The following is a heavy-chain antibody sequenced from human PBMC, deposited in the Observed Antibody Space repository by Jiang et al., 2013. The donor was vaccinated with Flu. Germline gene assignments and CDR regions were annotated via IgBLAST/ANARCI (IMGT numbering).Heavy chain of an antibody. V-gene: IGHV1-46*01. D-gene: IGHD3-3*01. CDR1: GYTFTSYY. J-gene: IGHJ5*02. Sequence: SGAEVKKPGASVKVSCKASGYTFTSYYMHWVRQAPGQGLEWMGIINPSGGSTSYAQKFQGRVTMTRDTSTSTVYMELSSLRSEDTAVYYCARDRGDFWSGPNNWFDPWGQGTLVTVSS. CDR2: INPSGGST. CDR3: ARDRGDFWSGPNNWFDP.